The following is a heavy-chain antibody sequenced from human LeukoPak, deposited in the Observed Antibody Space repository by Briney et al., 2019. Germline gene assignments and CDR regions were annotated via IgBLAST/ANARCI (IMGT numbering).Heavy chain of an antibody. V-gene: IGHV3-21*01. J-gene: IGHJ5*02. D-gene: IGHD7-27*01. CDR2: ISSSSSYI. Sequence: GGSLRLSCAASGFTFSSYSMNWVRQAPGKGLEWVSSISSSSSYIYYADSVKGRFTISRDNAKNSLYLQMNSLRAEDTAVYYCAISHLGRPNWFDPWGQGTLVTVSS. CDR3: AISHLGRPNWFDP. CDR1: GFTFSSYS.